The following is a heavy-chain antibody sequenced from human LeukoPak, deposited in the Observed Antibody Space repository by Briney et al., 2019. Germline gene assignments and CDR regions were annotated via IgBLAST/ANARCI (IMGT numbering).Heavy chain of an antibody. CDR3: ARGPTLSRFDI. CDR2: IYPGDSDT. CDR1: GYDFTNNW. J-gene: IGHJ3*02. D-gene: IGHD3-16*01. Sequence: GESLKISCKGSGYDFTNNWICWVRQMPGKGVEWMGIIYPGDSDTRYSPSFQGQVTISADKSISTAYLQWSSLEASDTAMYYCARGPTLSRFDIWGQGTMVTVSS. V-gene: IGHV5-51*01.